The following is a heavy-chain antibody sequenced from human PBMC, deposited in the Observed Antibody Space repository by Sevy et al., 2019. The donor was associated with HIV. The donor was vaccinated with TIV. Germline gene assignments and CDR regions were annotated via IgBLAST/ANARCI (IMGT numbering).Heavy chain of an antibody. CDR2: ISSSSSYI. Sequence: GGSLRLSCAASGFTFSSYSMNWVRQAPGKGLEWVSSISSSSSYIYYADSVKGRFTISRDNAKNSLYLQMNSLRAEDTAVYYCGRSAAIMTYYYDSSGYADYWGQGTLVTVSS. CDR3: GRSAAIMTYYYDSSGYADY. J-gene: IGHJ4*02. V-gene: IGHV3-21*01. CDR1: GFTFSSYS. D-gene: IGHD3-22*01.